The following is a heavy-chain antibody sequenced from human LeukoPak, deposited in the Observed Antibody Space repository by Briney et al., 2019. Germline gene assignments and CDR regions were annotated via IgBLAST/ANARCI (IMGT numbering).Heavy chain of an antibody. CDR3: AHRSPSYYYDSSGYYYFDY. D-gene: IGHD3-22*01. CDR1: GFSLSTSGMC. CDR2: IDWDDDK. V-gene: IGHV2-70*12. J-gene: IGHJ4*02. Sequence: SGPALVKPTQTLTLTCTFSGFSLSTSGMCVSWIRQPPGKALEWLARIDWDDDKYYSTSLKTRLTISKDTSKNQVVLTMTNMDPVDTATYYCAHRSPSYYYDSSGYYYFDYWGQGTLVTVSS.